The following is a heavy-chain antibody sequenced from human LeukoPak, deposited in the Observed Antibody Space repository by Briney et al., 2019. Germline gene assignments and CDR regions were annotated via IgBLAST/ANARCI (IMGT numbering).Heavy chain of an antibody. Sequence: GGSLRLSCAASGFTFSSYSMNWVRQAPGKGLEWVSYISSSSSTIYYADSVKGRFTISRDNSKNTLYLQMNSLRAEDTAVYYCANGGSKQLVPDTYYGMDVWGQGTTVTVSS. CDR1: GFTFSSYS. J-gene: IGHJ6*02. CDR2: ISSSSSTI. D-gene: IGHD6-13*01. CDR3: ANGGSKQLVPDTYYGMDV. V-gene: IGHV3-48*01.